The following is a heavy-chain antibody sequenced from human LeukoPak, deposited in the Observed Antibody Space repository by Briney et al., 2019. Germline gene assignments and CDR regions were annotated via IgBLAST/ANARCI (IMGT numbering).Heavy chain of an antibody. J-gene: IGHJ4*02. CDR2: ISSSSSFI. Sequence: PGGSLRLSCAASGFTFSSYSLNWVRQAPGKGLEWVSSISSSSSFIYYADSVKGRFTISRDNAKNSLYLQMNSLRAEDTAVYYCARSSGWRFDYWGQGTLVTVSS. CDR3: ARSSGWRFDY. D-gene: IGHD6-19*01. CDR1: GFTFSSYS. V-gene: IGHV3-21*01.